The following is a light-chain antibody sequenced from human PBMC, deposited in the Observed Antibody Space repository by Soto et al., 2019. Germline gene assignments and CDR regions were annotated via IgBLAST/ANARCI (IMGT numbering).Light chain of an antibody. J-gene: IGKJ4*01. Sequence: EIVSTQSPATLSLSPGERATFSCRASQSVSNYLAWYQQRPGQAPRLLIYDASNRATGIPARFSAIGSGTDFTLTISSLEPEDSAVYYCQQRSNWPLTFGGGTKVEIK. CDR1: QSVSNY. CDR2: DAS. CDR3: QQRSNWPLT. V-gene: IGKV3-11*01.